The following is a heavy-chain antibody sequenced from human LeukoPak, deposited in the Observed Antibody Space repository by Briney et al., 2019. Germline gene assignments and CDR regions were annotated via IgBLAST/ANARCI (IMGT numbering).Heavy chain of an antibody. J-gene: IGHJ6*03. CDR1: GYTFTGYY. Sequence: ASVKVSCKASGYTFTGYYMHWVRQAPGQGLEWMGWINPNSGGTNYAQKFQGRVTMTRDTSISIAYMELSRLRSDDTAVYYCARGMEPLNLYYMDVWGKGTTVTVSS. CDR2: INPNSGGT. D-gene: IGHD1-26*01. CDR3: ARGMEPLNLYYMDV. V-gene: IGHV1-2*02.